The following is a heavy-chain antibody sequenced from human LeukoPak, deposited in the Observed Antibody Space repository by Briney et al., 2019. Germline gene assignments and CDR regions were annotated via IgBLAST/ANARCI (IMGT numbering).Heavy chain of an antibody. CDR3: ARIAELGIGDY. Sequence: PMASVKVSCKASGGTFSSYAISWVRQATGQGLEWMGWMNPNSGNTGYAQKFQGRVTITRNTSISTAYMELSSLRSEDTAVYYCARIAELGIGDYWGQGTLVTVSS. V-gene: IGHV1-8*03. D-gene: IGHD7-27*01. CDR1: GGTFSSYA. J-gene: IGHJ4*02. CDR2: MNPNSGNT.